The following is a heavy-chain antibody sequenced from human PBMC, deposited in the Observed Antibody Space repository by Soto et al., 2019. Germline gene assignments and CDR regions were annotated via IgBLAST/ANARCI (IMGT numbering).Heavy chain of an antibody. J-gene: IGHJ3*01. CDR3: ARDRARVGPRANDAVDV. V-gene: IGHV1-3*01. CDR2: INPANGNT. CDR1: GFTFSDTL. Sequence: QVQLVQSGAELKKPGASVNISCKASGFTFSDTLINWVRQGPGQRLEWMGWINPANGNTRYSQSFQGRVTISSLSSASTAYVALSDLTSEYTAVYYCARDRARVGPRANDAVDVWGQGTMTPVSS.